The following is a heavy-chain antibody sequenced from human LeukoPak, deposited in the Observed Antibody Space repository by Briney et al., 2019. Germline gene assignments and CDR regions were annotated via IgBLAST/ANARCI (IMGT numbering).Heavy chain of an antibody. CDR1: GGTFSNYG. V-gene: IGHV7-4-1*02. J-gene: IGHJ4*02. D-gene: IGHD3-22*01. Sequence: ASVKVSCKASGGTFSNYGLSWVRQAPGQGLEWMAWINTNTGNPTYAQGFTGRFVFSSDTSVSTAYLQISSLKAEDTAVYYCCLQSYYDSSGRGYWGQGTLVTVSS. CDR2: INTNTGNP. CDR3: CLQSYYDSSGRGY.